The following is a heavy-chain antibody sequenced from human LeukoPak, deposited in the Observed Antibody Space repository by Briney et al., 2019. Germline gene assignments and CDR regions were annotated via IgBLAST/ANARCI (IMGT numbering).Heavy chain of an antibody. J-gene: IGHJ4*02. Sequence: GGSLRLSCAASGFTFSTYSMDWVRQAPGKGLEWVSSISSTSSYIYYADSVKGRFTISRDNAQKSLYLQMNSLRAEDTAVYYCARVGYSSGWYFDYWGQGTLVTVSS. CDR2: ISSTSSYI. V-gene: IGHV3-21*01. CDR1: GFTFSTYS. CDR3: ARVGYSSGWYFDY. D-gene: IGHD6-19*01.